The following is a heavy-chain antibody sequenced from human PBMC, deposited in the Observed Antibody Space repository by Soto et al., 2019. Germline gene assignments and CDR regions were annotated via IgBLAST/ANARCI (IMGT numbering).Heavy chain of an antibody. CDR2: IIPIFGTA. V-gene: IGHV1-69*13. D-gene: IGHD2-2*01. CDR3: AMRPDKRWAQANFDY. Sequence: ASVKVSCKASGGTFSSYAISWVRQAPGQGLEWMGGIIPIFGTANYAQKFQGRVTITADESTSTAYMELSSLRSEDTAVFYCAMRPDKRWAQANFDYWGQGTLVTVSS. CDR1: GGTFSSYA. J-gene: IGHJ4*02.